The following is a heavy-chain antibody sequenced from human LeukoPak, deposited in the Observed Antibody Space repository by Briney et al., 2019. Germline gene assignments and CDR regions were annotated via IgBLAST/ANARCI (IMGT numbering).Heavy chain of an antibody. Sequence: ASVKVSCKAFGYTFTTQYIHWVRQAPGQGLEWMGVINPRSGSTSYGQKFQGRVTMTRDTSTSTVYMEMSSLRTEDTAVYYCAKGGSSSWDHFDYWGQGTLVTVSS. CDR3: AKGGSSSWDHFDY. CDR2: INPRSGST. V-gene: IGHV1-46*01. D-gene: IGHD6-13*01. CDR1: GYTFTTQY. J-gene: IGHJ4*02.